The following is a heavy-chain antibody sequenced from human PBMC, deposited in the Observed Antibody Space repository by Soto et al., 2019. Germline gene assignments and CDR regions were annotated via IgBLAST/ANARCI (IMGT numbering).Heavy chain of an antibody. V-gene: IGHV2-26*01. CDR1: GFSLSNARMG. CDR3: ERLIEDYYSSGYSSYAFDI. D-gene: IGHD3-22*01. J-gene: IGHJ3*02. CDR2: IFSNDEK. Sequence: QVTLKESGPVLVKPTETLTLTCTVSGFSLSNARMGVSGIRQPPGMALEWIAHIFSNDEKAYSTSLKSMLTISKDTSKSQVVLTMTNRDPVATATYYCERLIEDYYSSGYSSYAFDIWGQGTMVTVSS.